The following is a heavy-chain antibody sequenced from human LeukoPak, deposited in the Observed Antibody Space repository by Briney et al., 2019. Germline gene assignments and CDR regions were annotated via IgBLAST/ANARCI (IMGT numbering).Heavy chain of an antibody. J-gene: IGHJ4*02. V-gene: IGHV4-34*01. D-gene: IGHD3-9*01. CDR1: GGSFSGYY. Sequence: SETLSLTCAVYGGSFSGYYWSWIRQPPGKGLEWIGEINHSGSTNYNPSLKSRVTISVDTSKNQFSLKLSSVTAADTAVYYCARGPGGDILTGYYRAFDYWGQGTLVTVSS. CDR3: ARGPGGDILTGYYRAFDY. CDR2: INHSGST.